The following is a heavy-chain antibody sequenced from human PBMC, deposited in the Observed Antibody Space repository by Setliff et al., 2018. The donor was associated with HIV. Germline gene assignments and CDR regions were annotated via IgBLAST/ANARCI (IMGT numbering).Heavy chain of an antibody. CDR2: ISAYNGNT. Sequence: ASVKVSCKASGYTFTSYGISWVRQAPGQGLEWMGWISAYNGNTNYAQKLQGRVTVTTDTSTSTAYMELRSLRSDDTAVYYCARVAGGDIVVVVVATPYYYYMDVWGKGTTVTVS. D-gene: IGHD2-15*01. CDR3: ARVAGGDIVVVVVATPYYYYMDV. J-gene: IGHJ6*03. V-gene: IGHV1-18*01. CDR1: GYTFTSYG.